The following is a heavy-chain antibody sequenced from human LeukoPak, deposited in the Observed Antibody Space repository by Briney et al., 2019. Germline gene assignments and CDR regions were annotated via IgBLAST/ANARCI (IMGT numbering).Heavy chain of an antibody. D-gene: IGHD1-1*01. CDR1: GFTFSSIA. CDR3: AKGQELDDGVFDS. J-gene: IGHJ4*02. CDR2: IRSNGDTA. V-gene: IGHV3-23*01. Sequence: GGSLRLSCAASGFTFSSIAMTWVRQAPGKGLEWVSIIRSNGDTAYNADSVRGRFAISRDNSKNALFLQMNSLRVEDTARYYCAKGQELDDGVFDSWGQGTLVTVSS.